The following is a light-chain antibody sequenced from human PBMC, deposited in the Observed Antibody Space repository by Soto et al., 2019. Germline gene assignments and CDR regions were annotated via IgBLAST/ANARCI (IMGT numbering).Light chain of an antibody. V-gene: IGLV2-14*01. J-gene: IGLJ2*01. Sequence: QSVLTQPASVSGSPGQSITISCTGTSSDVGGYNYVSWYQQPPGKAPKLMIYDVSNRPSGVSNRFSGSKSGNTASLTISGLQAEDEADYDCSSYTSSSTLEVVFGGGTKLTVL. CDR3: SSYTSSSTLEVV. CDR2: DVS. CDR1: SSDVGGYNY.